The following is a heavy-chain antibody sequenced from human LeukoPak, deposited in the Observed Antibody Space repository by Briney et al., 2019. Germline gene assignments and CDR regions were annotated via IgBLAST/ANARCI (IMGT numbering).Heavy chain of an antibody. D-gene: IGHD2-2*01. Sequence: QSGGSLRLSCAASGFTVSSNYMSWVRQAPGKGLVWVSVIYSGGSTYYADSVKGRFTISRDNSKNTLYLQMNSLRAEDTAVYYCARRSGVVPPGVFDYWGQGTLVTVSS. V-gene: IGHV3-66*01. CDR2: IYSGGST. CDR3: ARRSGVVPPGVFDY. J-gene: IGHJ4*02. CDR1: GFTVSSNY.